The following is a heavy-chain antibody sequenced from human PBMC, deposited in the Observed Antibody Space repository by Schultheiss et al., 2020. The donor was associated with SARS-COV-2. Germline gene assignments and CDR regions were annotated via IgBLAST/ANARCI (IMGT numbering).Heavy chain of an antibody. CDR1: GFTFSIYW. CDR2: INSDGSRT. D-gene: IGHD3-22*01. V-gene: IGHV3-74*01. Sequence: ETLSLTCAASGFTFSIYWIHWVRQTPGKGLVWVSHINSDGSRTSYADSVKGRFTISRDNAKNTLYLQMNSLRAEDTAVYFCARYYYDSSGNYEGPAFDIWGQGTMVTVSS. J-gene: IGHJ3*02. CDR3: ARYYYDSSGNYEGPAFDI.